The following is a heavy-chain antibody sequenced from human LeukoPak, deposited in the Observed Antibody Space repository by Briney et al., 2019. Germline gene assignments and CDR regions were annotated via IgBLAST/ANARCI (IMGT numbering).Heavy chain of an antibody. CDR2: IYYSGST. CDR3: ARYNVGYYPGAFDI. J-gene: IGHJ3*02. Sequence: SETLSLTCTVSSGSISSYYWSWIRQPPGKGLEWMGYIYYSGSTNYNPSLKSRVTISVDTSKNQFSLKLTSVTAADTAVYYCARYNVGYYPGAFDIWGQGTMVTVSS. D-gene: IGHD3-10*01. CDR1: SGSISSYY. V-gene: IGHV4-59*01.